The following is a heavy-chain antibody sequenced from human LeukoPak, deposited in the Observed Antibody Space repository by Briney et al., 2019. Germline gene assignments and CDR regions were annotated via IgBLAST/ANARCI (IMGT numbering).Heavy chain of an antibody. D-gene: IGHD6-13*01. CDR2: TLPIFRTA. CDR1: GGNFRNYG. Sequence: SVKVSCKASGGNFRNYGFHWVRQAPGQGLEWMGGTLPIFRTANYAQKFQGRVTITTDESSNTASLDLSSLTSEDTAVYYCATDPNPYSSTSGYFDFWGQGTLVTVSS. CDR3: ATDPNPYSSTSGYFDF. J-gene: IGHJ4*02. V-gene: IGHV1-69*05.